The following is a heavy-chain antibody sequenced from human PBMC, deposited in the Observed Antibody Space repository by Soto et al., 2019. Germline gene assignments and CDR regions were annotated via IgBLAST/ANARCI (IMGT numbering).Heavy chain of an antibody. CDR2: IYHSGST. V-gene: IGHV4-4*02. Sequence: PSDTLSLTCAVSSGSISSSNWWSWVRQPPGKGLEWIGEIYHSGSTNYNPSLKSRVTISVDKSKNQFSLKLSSVTAADTAVYYCARVGYSSSWYVGALFDYWGQGTLVTVSS. D-gene: IGHD6-13*01. J-gene: IGHJ4*02. CDR3: ARVGYSSSWYVGALFDY. CDR1: SGSISSSNW.